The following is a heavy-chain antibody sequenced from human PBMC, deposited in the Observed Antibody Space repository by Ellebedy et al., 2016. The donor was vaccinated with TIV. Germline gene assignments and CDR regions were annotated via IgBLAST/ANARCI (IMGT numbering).Heavy chain of an antibody. D-gene: IGHD4-17*01. CDR1: GFTFSSYG. J-gene: IGHJ6*02. CDR2: IWYDGSTK. V-gene: IGHV3-30*12. CDR3: AREARDGDYGRGLDV. Sequence: GESLKISCAASGFTFSSYGMHWVRQAPGKGLEWVAVIWYDGSTKFYADSVKGRFTISRDESQNTLYMQMNGLRTEDTAIYYCAREARDGDYGRGLDVWGQGTTVTVSS.